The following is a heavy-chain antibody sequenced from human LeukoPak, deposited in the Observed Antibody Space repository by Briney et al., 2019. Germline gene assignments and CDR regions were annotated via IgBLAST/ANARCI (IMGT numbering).Heavy chain of an antibody. CDR1: GFTFSSYD. D-gene: IGHD6-19*01. CDR3: AKDQWNPDY. V-gene: IGHV3-33*06. Sequence: PGGSLRLPCAASGFTFSSYDMHWVRQAPGKGLEWVAVVWDDGSSQNYADSVKGRFTISRDNSKNMLYLQMNSLRAEDTAVYYCAKDQWNPDYWGQGTLVSVSS. CDR2: VWDDGSSQ. J-gene: IGHJ4*02.